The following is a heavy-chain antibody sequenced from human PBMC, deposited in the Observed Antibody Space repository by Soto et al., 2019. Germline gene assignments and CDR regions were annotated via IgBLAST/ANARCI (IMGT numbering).Heavy chain of an antibody. Sequence: LSLTCAVSDYSISNAYYWGWVRQPPGKGLEWIGTLYESGTTLYNPSLQSRVTISIDTSKSHFSLKLDSVTAADTAVYYCAWTLQFKRGGVFDIWGQETMVTVSS. CDR1: DYSISNAYY. CDR3: AWTLQFKRGGVFDI. J-gene: IGHJ3*02. D-gene: IGHD4-4*01. V-gene: IGHV4-38-2*01. CDR2: LYESGTT.